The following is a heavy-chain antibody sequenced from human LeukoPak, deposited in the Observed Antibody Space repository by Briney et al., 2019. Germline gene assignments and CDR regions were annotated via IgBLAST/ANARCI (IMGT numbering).Heavy chain of an antibody. V-gene: IGHV3-48*01. Sequence: PGGSLRLSCAASGFTFSSYSMNWVRQAPGKGLEWVSYISSSSSAIYYADSVKGRFTISRDNAKNSLYLQMNSLRAEDTAVYYCARVDPVQWSDLLDYWGQGTLVTVSS. CDR2: ISSSSSAI. CDR1: GFTFSSYS. D-gene: IGHD2-15*01. J-gene: IGHJ4*02. CDR3: ARVDPVQWSDLLDY.